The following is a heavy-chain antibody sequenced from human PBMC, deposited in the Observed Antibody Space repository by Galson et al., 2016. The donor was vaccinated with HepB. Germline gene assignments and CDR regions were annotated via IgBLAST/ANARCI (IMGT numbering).Heavy chain of an antibody. CDR1: GGIFGSST. V-gene: IGHV1-69*13. D-gene: IGHD3-22*01. CDR2: IISIIGTT. CDR3: ARGTSQAPYYYDTTGFQN. Sequence: SVKVSCKASGGIFGSSTFSWVRQAPGQGLEWMGDIISIIGTTHYAQNFQGRVTITADESTSTAYMEVSSLRYDDTAVYFCARGTSQAPYYYDTTGFQNWGQGTLLTVSS. J-gene: IGHJ4*02.